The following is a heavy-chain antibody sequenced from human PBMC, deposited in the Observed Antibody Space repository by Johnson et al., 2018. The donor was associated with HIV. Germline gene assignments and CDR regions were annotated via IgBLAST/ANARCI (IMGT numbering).Heavy chain of an antibody. CDR2: ISYDGSNK. J-gene: IGHJ3*02. CDR3: ARERPAYSSSSSHAFDI. V-gene: IGHV3-30*03. CDR1: GFIFDDYG. Sequence: QVQLVESGGGVVRPGESLRLSCAASGFIFDDYGMSWVRQGPGKGLEWVAVISYDGSNKYYADSVKGRFTISRDNSKNTLYLQMNSLRAEDTAVYYCARERPAYSSSSSHAFDIWGQGTMVTVSS. D-gene: IGHD6-6*01.